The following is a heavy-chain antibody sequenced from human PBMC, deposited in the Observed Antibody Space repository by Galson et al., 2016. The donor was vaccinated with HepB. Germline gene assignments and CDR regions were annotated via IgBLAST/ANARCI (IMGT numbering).Heavy chain of an antibody. CDR1: GFTVSNNY. Sequence: SLRLSCAAPGFTVSNNYMSWVRQAPGKGLEWVASIKEDGSETYYVDSVKGRFTISRDNAKNSLYLQMSSLRAEDTAVFYCARLRPRSYFDYWGQGTLVTVSS. CDR2: IKEDGSET. CDR3: ARLRPRSYFDY. V-gene: IGHV3-7*01. J-gene: IGHJ4*02.